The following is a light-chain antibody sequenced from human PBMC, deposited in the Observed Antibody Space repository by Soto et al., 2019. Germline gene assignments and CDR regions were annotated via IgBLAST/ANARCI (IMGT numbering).Light chain of an antibody. CDR1: PSLSSY. V-gene: IGKV3-11*01. Sequence: EIVLPQSPATLSLSPGASATLFCRASPSLSSYLAWYPQNACQAARLLIYHASNRATGIPARFIVSGSGTDFTLPISRMEPEDSAVYYCPQRSNWTVGRATQGEIK. J-gene: IGKJ4*02. CDR2: HAS. CDR3: PQRSNWT.